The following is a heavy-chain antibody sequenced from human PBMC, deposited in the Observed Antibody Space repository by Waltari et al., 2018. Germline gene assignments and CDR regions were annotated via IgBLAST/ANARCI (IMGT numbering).Heavy chain of an antibody. CDR2: IYHSGGT. V-gene: IGHV4-38-2*01. J-gene: IGHJ5*02. CDR3: ARGRNGVSGWFDP. Sequence: QVQLQESGPGLVKPSETLSLTCAVSGYSISSGYYWGWIRPPPGKGLEWIGSIYHSGGTYYNPSLKRRVTISVDTSKNQFSLKLSSVTAADTAVYYCARGRNGVSGWFDPWGQGTLVTVSS. CDR1: GYSISSGYY. D-gene: IGHD1-26*01.